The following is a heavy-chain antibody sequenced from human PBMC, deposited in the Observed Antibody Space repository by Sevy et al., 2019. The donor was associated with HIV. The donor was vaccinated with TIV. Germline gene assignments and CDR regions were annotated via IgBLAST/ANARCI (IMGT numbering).Heavy chain of an antibody. D-gene: IGHD5-18*01. CDR1: RFTVNNNY. Sequence: GGSLRLSCAASRFTVNNNYMTWVRQAPGKGLEGISIIYSDGTTYHADSVKDRFNISRDNSKNMLYLQMNNLRVEDTAVYYCARGKNGYGYALSYWGQGTLVTVSS. CDR3: ARGKNGYGYALSY. V-gene: IGHV3-66*01. CDR2: IYSDGTT. J-gene: IGHJ4*02.